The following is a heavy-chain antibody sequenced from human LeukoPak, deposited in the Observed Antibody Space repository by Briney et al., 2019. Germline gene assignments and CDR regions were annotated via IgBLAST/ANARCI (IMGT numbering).Heavy chain of an antibody. J-gene: IGHJ4*02. CDR1: GFTFSSYN. CDR3: ARDGTAVGINYDY. V-gene: IGHV3-21*04. D-gene: IGHD6-13*01. CDR2: ISSSSSYI. Sequence: GGSLRLSCAASGFTFSSYNMNWVRQAPGKGLEWVSSISSSSSYIYYADSVKGRFAISRDNAKNSLYLQMNSLRAEDTAVYYCARDGTAVGINYDYWGQGTLVTVSS.